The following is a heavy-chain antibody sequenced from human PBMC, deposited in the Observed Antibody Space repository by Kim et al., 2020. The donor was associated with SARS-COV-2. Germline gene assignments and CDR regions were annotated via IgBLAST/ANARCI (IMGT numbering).Heavy chain of an antibody. CDR3: AGETLCKVWESYLDY. Sequence: GGSLRLSCAASGFTFSSYCMSWVRQAPGKGLEWVAYINHSGSTIYYADSVKGRFTISRDNAKNSLYLQMNSLRAEDTAVYYCAGETLCKVWESYLDYWGQGTLVTVSS. CDR2: INHSGSTI. V-gene: IGHV3-48*04. D-gene: IGHD3-16*01. J-gene: IGHJ4*03. CDR1: GFTFSSYC.